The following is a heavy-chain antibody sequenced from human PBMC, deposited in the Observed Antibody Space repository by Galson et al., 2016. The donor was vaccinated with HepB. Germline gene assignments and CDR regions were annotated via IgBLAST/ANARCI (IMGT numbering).Heavy chain of an antibody. D-gene: IGHD6-13*01. V-gene: IGHV3-74*01. J-gene: IGHJ4*02. CDR1: GFPFSNYR. CDR2: INSDGSST. CDR3: TRVHREGIAAAGLQI. Sequence: SLRLSCAASGFPFSNYRMHWVRQAPGKGPVWVPRINSDGSSTTYADSVKGRFTISRDNAKNTLYLQINSLRAEDTALYYCTRVHREGIAAAGLQIWGQGTLVIVSS.